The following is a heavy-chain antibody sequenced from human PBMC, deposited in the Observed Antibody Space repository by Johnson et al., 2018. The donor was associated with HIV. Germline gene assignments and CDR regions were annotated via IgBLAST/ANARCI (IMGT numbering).Heavy chain of an antibody. CDR1: GFTFANYG. V-gene: IGHV3-30*02. D-gene: IGHD2-21*01. CDR2: ISYDGNNK. Sequence: QVQLVESGGGVVQTGESLRLSCAASGFTFANYGMHWVRQAPGKGLEWVALISYDGNNKYYADSVKGRFNISRDNSKNTQYLQMNSLRVEDTGLYYCAKAYCPGCDAFDVWGHGTMVTVSS. J-gene: IGHJ3*01. CDR3: AKAYCPGCDAFDV.